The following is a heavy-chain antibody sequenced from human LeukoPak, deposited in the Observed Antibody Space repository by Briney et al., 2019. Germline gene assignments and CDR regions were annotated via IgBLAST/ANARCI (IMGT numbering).Heavy chain of an antibody. Sequence: PSETLSLTRTVSGGSISSSYWSWIRQPPGKGLEWIGYIYYSGSTNYNPSLKSRVTISVDTSKNQFSLKLSSVTAADTAVYYCARDVGSGSYYLIWGQGTLVTVSS. CDR3: ARDVGSGSYYLI. D-gene: IGHD1-26*01. CDR1: GGSISSSY. CDR2: IYYSGST. J-gene: IGHJ4*02. V-gene: IGHV4-59*01.